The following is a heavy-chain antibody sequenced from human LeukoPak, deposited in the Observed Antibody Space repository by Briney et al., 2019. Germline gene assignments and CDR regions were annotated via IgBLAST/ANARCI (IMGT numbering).Heavy chain of an antibody. D-gene: IGHD2-21*02. J-gene: IGHJ4*02. V-gene: IGHV1-46*01. CDR2: INPSDGST. CDR3: ARDGAPSGGDCYFDS. CDR1: GYTFTSYY. Sequence: ASVKVSCKASGYTFTSYYIHWVRQAPGQGLEWMGIINPSDGSTTYAQKFQGRVTMTRDTSTSTVYMELSSLRSEDTAVYYCARDGAPSGGDCYFDSWGQGTLVTVSS.